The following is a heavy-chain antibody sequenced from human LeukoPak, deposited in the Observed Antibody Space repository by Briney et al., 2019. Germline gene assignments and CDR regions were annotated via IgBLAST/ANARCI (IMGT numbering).Heavy chain of an antibody. CDR3: ANHIQLWLEAFDY. CDR2: ISSSSSTI. Sequence: GGSLRLSCAASGFTFSSYSMNWVRQAPGKGLEWVSYISSSSSTIYYADSVKGRFTISRDNAKNTLYLQMNSLRAEDTAVYYCANHIQLWLEAFDYWGQGTLVTVSS. CDR1: GFTFSSYS. D-gene: IGHD5-18*01. J-gene: IGHJ4*02. V-gene: IGHV3-48*01.